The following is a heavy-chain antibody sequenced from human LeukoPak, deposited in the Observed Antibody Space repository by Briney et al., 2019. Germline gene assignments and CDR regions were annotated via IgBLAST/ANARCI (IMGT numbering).Heavy chain of an antibody. CDR3: ARDNYYGSGSNY. J-gene: IGHJ4*02. Sequence: ASVKVSCKASGYTFTGYYMHWVRQAPGQGLEWMGWINPNSGGTNYAQRFQGRVTMNRDTSISTAYMELSGLRSDDTAVYYCARDNYYGSGSNYWGQGTLVTVSS. CDR1: GYTFTGYY. D-gene: IGHD3-10*01. CDR2: INPNSGGT. V-gene: IGHV1-2*02.